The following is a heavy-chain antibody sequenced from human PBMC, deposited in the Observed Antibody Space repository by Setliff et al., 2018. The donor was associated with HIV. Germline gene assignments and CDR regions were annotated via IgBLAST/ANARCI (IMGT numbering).Heavy chain of an antibody. J-gene: IGHJ4*02. CDR2: IGAYNGDT. Sequence: VASVKVSCKASGYTFVDDGITWVRQAPGQGLEWMGWIGAYNGDTKYAQKFQDRVTMTIDTSASTAYMELRSLTSDDTAMYYCSRDRSATWTPTTYRGQGTLVTVSS. CDR1: GYTFVDDG. D-gene: IGHD6-25*01. V-gene: IGHV1-18*01. CDR3: SRDRSATWTPTTY.